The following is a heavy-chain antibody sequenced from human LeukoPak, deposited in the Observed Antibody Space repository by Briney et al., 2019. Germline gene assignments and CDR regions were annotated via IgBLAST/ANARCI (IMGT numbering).Heavy chain of an antibody. CDR3: VRARTVFGMGLPPY. CDR2: IDPSGGST. J-gene: IGHJ4*02. D-gene: IGHD3-3*01. Sequence: AASVKVSCKASGSTFTKYNIHWVRQAPGQGFEWVGGIDPSGGSTFHSQTFQDRVTMTRDMSPSTVYMELSSLRYEDTAVYYCVRARTVFGMGLPPYWGQGTLLTVSS. CDR1: GSTFTKYN. V-gene: IGHV1-46*01.